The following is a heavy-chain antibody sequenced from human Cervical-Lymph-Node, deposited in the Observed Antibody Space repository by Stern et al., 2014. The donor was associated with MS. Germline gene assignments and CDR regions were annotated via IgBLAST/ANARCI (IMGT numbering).Heavy chain of an antibody. CDR1: GDTFTDYA. V-gene: IGHV1-69*06. J-gene: IGHJ6*01. CDR2: ITPIFNSA. CDR3: AREVGSLAMDV. D-gene: IGHD1-1*01. Sequence: VQLVQSGAEVKKPGSSVKVSCKASGDTFTDYAISWVRQAPGQGPEWMGGITPIFNSADYAQKFQVRLTITADKSRSTAYMELSSLTSEDTAVYYCAREVGSLAMDVWGQGTTVIVSS.